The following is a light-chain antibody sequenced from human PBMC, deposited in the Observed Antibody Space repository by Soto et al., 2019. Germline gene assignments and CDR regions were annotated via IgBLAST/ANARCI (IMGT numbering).Light chain of an antibody. CDR2: AAF. CDR1: QDIVNF. CDR3: HQSYDLPHT. Sequence: DIQMTQSPSSLSAYVGDRVTITCRASQDIVNFLNWYQRIPGKAPRLLLYAAFSLQSGVPSRFSGGGSGTDFTLTISSLQPEDSATYYCHQSYDLPHTFGQGTKVDIK. J-gene: IGKJ2*01. V-gene: IGKV1-39*01.